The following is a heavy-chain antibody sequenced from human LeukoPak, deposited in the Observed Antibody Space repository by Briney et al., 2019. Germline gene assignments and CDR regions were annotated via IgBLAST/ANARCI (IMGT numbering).Heavy chain of an antibody. CDR2: INHSGST. V-gene: IGHV4-34*01. J-gene: IGHJ6*03. D-gene: IGHD2-21*01. CDR1: GGSFSGYY. CDR3: AFADYYYYYMDV. Sequence: SETLSLTCAVYGGSFSGYYWSWIRQPPGKGLEWIGEINHSGSTNYNPSLKSRVTISVDTSKNQFSLKLSSVTAADTAVYYCAFADYYYYYMDVWGKGTTVTVSS.